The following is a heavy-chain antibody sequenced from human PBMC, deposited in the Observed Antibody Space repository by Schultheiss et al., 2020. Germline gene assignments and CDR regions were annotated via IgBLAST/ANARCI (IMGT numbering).Heavy chain of an antibody. D-gene: IGHD3-22*01. CDR2: INPNSGGT. CDR3: ARGKVYYYDISGAYFYQYAMDV. CDR1: GYMFIDYY. Sequence: ASVKVSCKASGYMFIDYYMHWVRQAPGQGLEWMGRINPNSGGTDYAQRFQGRVTMTRDTSSSTAYMELSGLRSDDTAVYYCARGKVYYYDISGAYFYQYAMDVWGQGTTVTVSS. V-gene: IGHV1-2*06. J-gene: IGHJ6*02.